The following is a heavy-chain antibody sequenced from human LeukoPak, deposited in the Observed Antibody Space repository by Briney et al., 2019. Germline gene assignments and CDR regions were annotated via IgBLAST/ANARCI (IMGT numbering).Heavy chain of an antibody. CDR3: ARRRFVRGPDVVNPFDY. V-gene: IGHV4-34*01. Sequence: PSETLSLTCAVYGGSFNTYFWSWIRQPPGKGLEWIGEINHYGSTNYNPSLKSRVTISVDTSKNQFSLKLSSVTAADTAVYYCARRRFVRGPDVVNPFDYWGQGTLVTVSS. D-gene: IGHD2-8*01. J-gene: IGHJ4*02. CDR1: GGSFNTYF. CDR2: INHYGST.